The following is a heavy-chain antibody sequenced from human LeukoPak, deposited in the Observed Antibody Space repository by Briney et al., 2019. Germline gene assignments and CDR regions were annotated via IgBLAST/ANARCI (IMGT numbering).Heavy chain of an antibody. CDR2: ISSSSSYI. J-gene: IGHJ4*02. V-gene: IGHV3-21*01. CDR3: ARVVGYQYYFDF. Sequence: PGGSLRLSCAASGFTFSSYSMNWVRQAPGKGLEWVSSISSSSSYIYYADSVKGRFTISRDNAKNSLYLQMNSLRAEDTAVYYCARVVGYQYYFDFWGQGTLVTVSS. CDR1: GFTFSSYS. D-gene: IGHD5-18*01.